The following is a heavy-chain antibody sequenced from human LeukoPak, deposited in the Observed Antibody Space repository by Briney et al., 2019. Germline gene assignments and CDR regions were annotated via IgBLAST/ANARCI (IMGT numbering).Heavy chain of an antibody. CDR2: INHSGST. CDR3: ARALRWLTVEDY. Sequence: GSLRLSCAASGFTFSSYAMSWIRQPPGKGLEWIGEINHSGSTNYNPSLKSRVTISVDTSKNQFSLKLSSVTAADTAVYYCARALRWLTVEDYWGQGTLVTVSS. V-gene: IGHV4-34*01. D-gene: IGHD5-12*01. J-gene: IGHJ4*02. CDR1: GFTFSSYA.